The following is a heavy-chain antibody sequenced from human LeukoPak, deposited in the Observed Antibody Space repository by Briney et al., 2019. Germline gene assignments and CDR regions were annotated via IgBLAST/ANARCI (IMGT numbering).Heavy chain of an antibody. D-gene: IGHD4-23*01. CDR3: ARGGTAVIAPYAFDI. CDR2: IYYRGST. V-gene: IGHV4-59*01. CDR1: GGSISSNY. J-gene: IGHJ3*02. Sequence: KPSETLSLTCTVSGGSISSNYWSWIRQSPGKGLEWIGYIYYRGSTDYNPSLKSRVAMSVDTSKKQFSLKLSSLTAADTAVYYCARGGTAVIAPYAFDIWGQGTMVTVSS.